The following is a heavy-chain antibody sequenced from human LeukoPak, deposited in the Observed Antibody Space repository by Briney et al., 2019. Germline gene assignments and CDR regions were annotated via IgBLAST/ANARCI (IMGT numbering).Heavy chain of an antibody. J-gene: IGHJ6*04. CDR3: ARIWFGELRVGMDV. V-gene: IGHV3-21*01. CDR1: GFTFSSYS. Sequence: GGSLRLSCAASGFTFSSYSMNWVRQAPGKGLGWVSSISSSSSYIYYADSVKGRFTISRDNAKNSLYLQMNSLGAEDTAVYYCARIWFGELRVGMDVWGKGTTVTVSS. CDR2: ISSSSSYI. D-gene: IGHD3-10*01.